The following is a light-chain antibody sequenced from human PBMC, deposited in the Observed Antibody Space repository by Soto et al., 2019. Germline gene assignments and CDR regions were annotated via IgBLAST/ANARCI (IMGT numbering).Light chain of an antibody. CDR3: CSYTRPSTRV. Sequence: QSALTQPASVSGSPGQSITISCTGTSSDVGGYNYVSWYQHHPGNAPKLLIYDVSTRPSGVSNRFSGSKSGNTASLIISGLQAEDEADYYCCSYTRPSTRVFGAGSKVTLL. J-gene: IGLJ1*01. CDR1: SSDVGGYNY. CDR2: DVS. V-gene: IGLV2-14*03.